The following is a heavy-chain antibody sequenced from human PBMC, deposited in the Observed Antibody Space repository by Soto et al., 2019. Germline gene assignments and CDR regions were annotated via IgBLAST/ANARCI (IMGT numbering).Heavy chain of an antibody. CDR3: ARESLIAVAGTLWFDP. D-gene: IGHD6-19*01. CDR1: GDSVSSNSSA. J-gene: IGHJ5*02. V-gene: IGHV6-1*01. Sequence: SQTLSLTCAISGDSVSSNSSAWNWIRQSPSRGLEWLGRTYYRSKWYNDYAVSVKSRITINPDTSKNQFSLQLNSVTPEDTAVYYCARESLIAVAGTLWFDPWGQGTLVNVSS. CDR2: TYYRSKWYN.